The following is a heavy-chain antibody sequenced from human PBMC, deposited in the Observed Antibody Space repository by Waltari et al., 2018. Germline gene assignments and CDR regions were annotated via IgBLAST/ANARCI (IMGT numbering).Heavy chain of an antibody. Sequence: EVQLVESGGGLVQPGRSLRLSCAASGFTFDDYAMHWVRQAPGKGLEWVSGISWNSGSIGYADSVKGRFTISRDNAKNSLYLQMNRLRAEDTALYYCAKSTVTTSWFDPWGQGTLVTVSS. CDR3: AKSTVTTSWFDP. D-gene: IGHD4-4*01. CDR1: GFTFDDYA. J-gene: IGHJ5*02. V-gene: IGHV3-9*01. CDR2: ISWNSGSI.